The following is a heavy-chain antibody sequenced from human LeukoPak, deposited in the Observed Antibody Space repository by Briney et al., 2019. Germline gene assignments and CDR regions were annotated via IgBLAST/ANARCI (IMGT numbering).Heavy chain of an antibody. J-gene: IGHJ5*02. V-gene: IGHV1-69*04. CDR1: GGPFNNDA. D-gene: IGHD3-22*01. CDR3: ARGGLYSSAWLDR. Sequence: ASVKVSCKASGGPFNNDALSWVRQAPGQGLEWMGRINWPLGITNYAQRFRGRVTFTADKSTNIVYMELTNLTSEDTAVYFCARGGLYSSAWLDRWGQGSLVTVSS. CDR2: INWPLGIT.